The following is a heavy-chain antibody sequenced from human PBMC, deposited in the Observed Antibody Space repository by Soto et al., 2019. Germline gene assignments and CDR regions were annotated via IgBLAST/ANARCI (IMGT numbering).Heavy chain of an antibody. CDR3: ARCCPGSCWFEY. CDR1: GFTFSSYS. CDR2: ISSSGSII. D-gene: IGHD6-13*01. V-gene: IGHV3-48*01. J-gene: IGHJ4*02. Sequence: PGGSLRLSCAASGFTFSSYSMAWVRQAPGKGLEWLSYISSSGSIITYGDSVKGRITVSRDNAKNSMYLQLDSLRAEDTALYSCARCCPGSCWFEYWGQGTPVPGSA.